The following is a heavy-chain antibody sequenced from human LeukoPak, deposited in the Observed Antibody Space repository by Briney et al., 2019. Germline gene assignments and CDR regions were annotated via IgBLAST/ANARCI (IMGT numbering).Heavy chain of an antibody. Sequence: SVKVSCKASGGTFSSYAISWVRQAPGQGLEWMGGIIPIFGTANYAQKFQGRVTITADESTSTAYMELSSLRSEDTAVYYCARDRTGRDFWSAYDAFDIWGQGTMVTVSS. J-gene: IGHJ3*02. CDR3: ARDRTGRDFWSAYDAFDI. CDR1: GGTFSSYA. D-gene: IGHD3-3*01. V-gene: IGHV1-69*01. CDR2: IIPIFGTA.